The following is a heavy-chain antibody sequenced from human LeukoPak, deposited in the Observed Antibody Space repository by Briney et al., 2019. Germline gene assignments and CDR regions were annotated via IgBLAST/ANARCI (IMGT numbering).Heavy chain of an antibody. CDR1: GFIFSDHY. CDR2: SRNKANSYST. CDR3: VNSGSSRYSFDH. D-gene: IGHD3-22*01. V-gene: IGHV3-72*01. J-gene: IGHJ4*02. Sequence: PGGSLRLSCAASGFIFSDHYMDWVRQAPGKGLEWVGRSRNKANSYSTEYAASVKGRFTISRDDSKNSLYLQMNSLRTEDTAVYYCVNSGSSRYSFDHWGQGILVTVSS.